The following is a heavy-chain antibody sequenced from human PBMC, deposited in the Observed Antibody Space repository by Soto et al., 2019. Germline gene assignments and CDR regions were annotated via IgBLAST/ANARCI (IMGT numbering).Heavy chain of an antibody. V-gene: IGHV1-69*01. CDR1: GGTFSSYA. CDR2: IIPIFGTA. Sequence: QVQLVQSGAEVKKPGSSVKVSCKASGGTFSSYAISWVRQAPGQGLEWMGGIIPIFGTANYAQKFQGRVTITADESTSTAYMELSSLRSEDTAVYYCARNFRRYYDSSGYSSFDYWGQGTLVTVSS. D-gene: IGHD3-22*01. CDR3: ARNFRRYYDSSGYSSFDY. J-gene: IGHJ4*02.